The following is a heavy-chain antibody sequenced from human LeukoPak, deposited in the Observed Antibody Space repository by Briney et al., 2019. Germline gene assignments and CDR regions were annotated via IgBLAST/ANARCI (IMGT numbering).Heavy chain of an antibody. CDR2: IYYSGST. D-gene: IGHD2-2*01. J-gene: IGHJ4*02. V-gene: IGHV4-31*03. CDR3: ARDRCSSTSCYFDY. CDR1: GGSISSGGYY. Sequence: SETLSLTCTVSGGSISSGGYYWSWIRQHPRKGLEWIGYIYYSGSTYYNPSLKSRVTISVDTSKNQFSLKLSSVTAADTAVYYCARDRCSSTSCYFDYWGQGTLVTVSS.